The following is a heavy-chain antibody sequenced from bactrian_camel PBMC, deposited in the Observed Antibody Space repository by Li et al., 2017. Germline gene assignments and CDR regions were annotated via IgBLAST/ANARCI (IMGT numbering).Heavy chain of an antibody. CDR1: GYTYSRSC. CDR3: AAGSSRGVPFRERGYPY. Sequence: QLVESGGGSLQAGGSLVLSCAASGYTYSRSCMTWVRQAPGKGLEWVSDINSSGRSTNYADSVKGRFTISQDPTKNAVYLQMDSLTPEDTAMYYCAAGSSRGVPFRERGYPYWGQGTQVTVS. D-gene: IGHD3*01. J-gene: IGHJ4*01. CDR2: INSSGRST. V-gene: IGHV3S25*01.